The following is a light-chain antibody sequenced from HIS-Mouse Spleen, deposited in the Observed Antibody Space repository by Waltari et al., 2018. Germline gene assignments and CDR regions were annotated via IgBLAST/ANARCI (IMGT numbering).Light chain of an antibody. CDR1: QSLLQSNGYNY. Sequence: DIVMTQSPLSLPVTPGEPASISCRSSQSLLQSNGYNYLDWYLQKPGQSPQLRIYLGSNRASGVPDRFSGSGSGTDFTLKISRVEAEYVGVYYCMQALQTPLTFGGGTKVEIK. CDR3: MQALQTPLT. V-gene: IGKV2-28*01. CDR2: LGS. J-gene: IGKJ4*01.